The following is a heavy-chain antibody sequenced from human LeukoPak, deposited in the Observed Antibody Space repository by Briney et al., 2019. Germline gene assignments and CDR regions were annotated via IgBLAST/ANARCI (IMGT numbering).Heavy chain of an antibody. Sequence: GGSLRLFCAASGFTVSSNYMSWVRQAPGKGLEWVSVIYGGGSKYYADSVKGRFTISRDNSKNTLYLQMNSLRTEDTAVYYCARPTSGWSALDYWGQGTLVTVSS. CDR1: GFTVSSNY. CDR3: ARPTSGWSALDY. J-gene: IGHJ4*02. V-gene: IGHV3-66*02. D-gene: IGHD6-19*01. CDR2: IYGGGSK.